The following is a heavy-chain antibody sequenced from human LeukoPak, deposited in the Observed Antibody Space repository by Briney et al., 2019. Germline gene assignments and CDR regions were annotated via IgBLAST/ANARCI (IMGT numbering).Heavy chain of an antibody. V-gene: IGHV3-48*02. Sequence: PGRSLRLSCAASGFTFTTYNMNWVRQAPGKGLEWISYISGSGSTIYYADSVKGRFTTSRDNAKNSLYLQMNSLRDEDTAVYYCAGAFDIWGQGTVVTVSS. CDR3: AGAFDI. CDR2: ISGSGSTI. CDR1: GFTFTTYN. J-gene: IGHJ3*02.